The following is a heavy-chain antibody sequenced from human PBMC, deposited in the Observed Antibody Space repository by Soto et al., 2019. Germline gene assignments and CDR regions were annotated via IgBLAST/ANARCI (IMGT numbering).Heavy chain of an antibody. CDR1: GLTVSSYG. CDR2: INSDGSST. Sequence: GCSLRIGGAACGLTVSSYGMHRVRQEPGKSLVWVARINSDGSSTSYADSVKGRFTISRDNAKNTLYLQMNSLRAEDTAVYYCAIGPFYGSSWGQGPLVTVSS. J-gene: IGHJ4*02. CDR3: AIGPFYGSS. V-gene: IGHV3-74*01. D-gene: IGHD6-13*01.